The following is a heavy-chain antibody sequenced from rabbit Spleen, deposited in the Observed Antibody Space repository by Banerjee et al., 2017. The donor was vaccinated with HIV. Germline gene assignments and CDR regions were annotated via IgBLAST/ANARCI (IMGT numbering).Heavy chain of an antibody. CDR2: TAGGRSTFT. CDR3: ARDTYSAIYNLDL. D-gene: IGHD5-1*01. CDR1: GFSFSDRDV. Sequence: EQLVESGGGLVQPAGSLTLTCKASGFSFSDRDVMCWVRQAPGKGLKWIACTAGGRSTFTYYASWVNGRFSISKTSSTTVTLQMTSLTAADTATYFCARDTYSAIYNLDLWGPGTLVTVS. V-gene: IGHV1S45*01. J-gene: IGHJ4*01.